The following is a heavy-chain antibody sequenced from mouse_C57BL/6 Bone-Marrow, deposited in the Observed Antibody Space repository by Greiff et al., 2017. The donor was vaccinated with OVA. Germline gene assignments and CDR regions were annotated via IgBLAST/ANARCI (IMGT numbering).Heavy chain of an antibody. J-gene: IGHJ1*03. CDR3: ARLTTVVDLYFDV. CDR2: ISYDGSN. Sequence: EVQLQESGPGLVKPSQSLSLTCSVTGYSITSGYYWNWIRQFPGNKLEWMGYISYDGSNNYNPSLKNRISITRDTSKNQFFLKLNSVTTEDTATYYCARLTTVVDLYFDVWGTGTTVTVSS. V-gene: IGHV3-6*01. D-gene: IGHD1-1*01. CDR1: GYSITSGYY.